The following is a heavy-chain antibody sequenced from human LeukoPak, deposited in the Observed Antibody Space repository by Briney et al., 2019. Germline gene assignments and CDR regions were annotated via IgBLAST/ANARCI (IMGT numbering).Heavy chain of an antibody. Sequence: SETLSLTPAVYGGSFIGYYWSSIRPPPGKGLEWMGEINHSGSTNYKPSRKSRLTISVDTYKNQFSLQLSSVTAADTAVYYCARDGGGSDYRYYMDVWGKGTTVTVSS. CDR1: GGSFIGYY. J-gene: IGHJ6*03. CDR3: ARDGGGSDYRYYMDV. D-gene: IGHD3-16*01. V-gene: IGHV4-34*01. CDR2: INHSGST.